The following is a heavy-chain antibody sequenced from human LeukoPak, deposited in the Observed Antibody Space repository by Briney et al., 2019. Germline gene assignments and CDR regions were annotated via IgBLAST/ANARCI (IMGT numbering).Heavy chain of an antibody. CDR1: GGSFSGYY. CDR3: ARSPRYSYGTRHFDY. Sequence: PSETLSLTCAVYGGSFSGYYWSWIRQPPGKGLEWIGEINHSGSTNYNPSLKSRVTISVDTSKNQFSLKLSSVTAADTAVYYCARSPRYSYGTRHFDYWVQGTLVTVSS. D-gene: IGHD5-18*01. CDR2: INHSGST. J-gene: IGHJ4*02. V-gene: IGHV4-34*01.